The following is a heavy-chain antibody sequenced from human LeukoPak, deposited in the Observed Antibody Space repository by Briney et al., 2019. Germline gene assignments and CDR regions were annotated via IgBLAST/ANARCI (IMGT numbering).Heavy chain of an antibody. V-gene: IGHV1-2*02. J-gene: IGHJ4*02. CDR2: INPNSGGT. CDR3: ARERGRIQLWLQYY. Sequence: ASVKVSCKASGYTFTGYYMHWVRRAPGQGLEWMGWINPNSGGTDYAQKFQGRVTMTRDTSISTAYMELSRLRSDDTAVYYCARERGRIQLWLQYYWGQGTLVTVSS. CDR1: GYTFTGYY. D-gene: IGHD5-18*01.